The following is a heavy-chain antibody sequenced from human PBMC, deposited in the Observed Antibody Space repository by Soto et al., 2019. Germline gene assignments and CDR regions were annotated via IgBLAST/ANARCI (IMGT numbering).Heavy chain of an antibody. CDR1: GGSFSDYY. D-gene: IGHD6-13*01. CDR3: ARGDYIAAGGTIDY. Sequence: SETLSLTCAVYGGSFSDYYWTWIRQPPGKGLEWIGEINHSGSTKYNPSLKSRVTISVDTSKNQFSLKLDSVSAADTASYYCARGDYIAAGGTIDYSGQGTRVTVAS. V-gene: IGHV4-34*01. CDR2: INHSGST. J-gene: IGHJ4*02.